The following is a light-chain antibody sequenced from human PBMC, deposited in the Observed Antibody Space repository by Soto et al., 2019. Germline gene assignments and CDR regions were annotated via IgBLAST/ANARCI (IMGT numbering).Light chain of an antibody. CDR1: QSVSSSY. J-gene: IGKJ1*01. Sequence: EIVMTQSPAPLSVSPGERATLSCRSSQSVSSSYLAWYQQKPGQAPRLLIYGASSRATGIPDRFSGSGSGTDFTLTISRLEPEDVAVYYCQHYGSSPWTFGQGTKVDI. CDR3: QHYGSSPWT. V-gene: IGKV3-20*01. CDR2: GAS.